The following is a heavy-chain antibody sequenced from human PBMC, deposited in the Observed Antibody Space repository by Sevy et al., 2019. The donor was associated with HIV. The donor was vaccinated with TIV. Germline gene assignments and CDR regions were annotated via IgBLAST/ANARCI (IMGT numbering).Heavy chain of an antibody. Sequence: GGSLRLSCAATGFTLSNYAMHWVRQAPGKGMEWVAIIWSDGAYQYHGDSVKGRFTISRDNSKNTLYLQMHNVRVEDTAVYYCARGGYYYDNAAYYALDSWGQGTLVTVSS. V-gene: IGHV3-33*01. CDR2: IWSDGAYQ. CDR3: ARGGYYYDNAAYYALDS. D-gene: IGHD3-22*01. CDR1: GFTLSNYA. J-gene: IGHJ4*02.